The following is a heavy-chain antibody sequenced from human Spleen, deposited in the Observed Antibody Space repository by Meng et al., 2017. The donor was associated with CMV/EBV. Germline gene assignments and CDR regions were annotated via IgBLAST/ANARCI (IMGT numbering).Heavy chain of an antibody. CDR3: ARRPLGSRAHLDY. CDR2: IYYSGST. J-gene: IGHJ4*02. V-gene: IGHV4-59*12. D-gene: IGHD1-14*01. CDR1: GGSISSYY. Sequence: GSLRLSCTVSGGSISSYYWSWIRQPPGKGLEWIGYIYYSGSTNYNPSLKSRVTISVDTSKNQFSLKLSSVTAADTAVYYCARRPLGSRAHLDYWGQGTLVTVSS.